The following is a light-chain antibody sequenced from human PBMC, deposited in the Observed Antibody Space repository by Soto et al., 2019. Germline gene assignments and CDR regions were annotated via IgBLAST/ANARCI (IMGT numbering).Light chain of an antibody. CDR1: SSNIGAGYD. Sequence: QSVVTQPPSVSGAPGQRVTISCTGSSSNIGAGYDVHWYQQLPGTAPKLLIYGNSNRPSGVPDRFSGSKSGTSASLAITGLQAEDEADYYCQSYDSSLSDLVFGTGTKLTVL. CDR2: GNS. V-gene: IGLV1-40*01. J-gene: IGLJ1*01. CDR3: QSYDSSLSDLV.